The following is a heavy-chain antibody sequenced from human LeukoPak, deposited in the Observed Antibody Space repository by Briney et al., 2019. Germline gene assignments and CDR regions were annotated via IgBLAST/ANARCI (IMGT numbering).Heavy chain of an antibody. J-gene: IGHJ5*02. CDR3: ARDQDYDILTNWFDP. V-gene: IGHV4-61*01. CDR2: IYYSGST. Sequence: SETLSLTCTVSGGSISSSSYYWSWVRQPPGKGLEWIGYIYYSGSTNYNPSLKSRVTISVDTSKNQFSLKLSSVTAADTAVYYCARDQDYDILTNWFDPWGQGTLVTVSS. CDR1: GGSISSSSYY. D-gene: IGHD3-9*01.